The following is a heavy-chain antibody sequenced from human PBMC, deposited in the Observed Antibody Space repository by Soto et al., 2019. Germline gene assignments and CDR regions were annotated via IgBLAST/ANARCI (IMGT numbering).Heavy chain of an antibody. D-gene: IGHD3-3*01. CDR3: TTEDYDLAGGMDV. Sequence: GGSLRLSCAASGFTFSNAWMNWVRQAPGKGLEWVGRIKSKTDGGTRDYAAPGKGRFTISRDDSKNTLYLQMNSLKTEDTAVYYCTTEDYDLAGGMDVWGQGTTVTVSS. CDR2: IKSKTDGGTR. CDR1: GFTFSNAW. V-gene: IGHV3-15*07. J-gene: IGHJ6*02.